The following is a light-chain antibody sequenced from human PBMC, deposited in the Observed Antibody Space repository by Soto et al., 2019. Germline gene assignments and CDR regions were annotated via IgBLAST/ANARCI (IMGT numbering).Light chain of an antibody. CDR3: HQYGSSPLT. V-gene: IGKV3-20*01. Sequence: EIVLTQSPGTLSLSPGERATLSCRASQSVSSSYLAWYQQKPGQAPRLLIYDASSRATGIPDRFSGSGSGTDVTLTISRLEPEDFAVYFCHQYGSSPLTFGGGTKVEIK. CDR2: DAS. J-gene: IGKJ4*01. CDR1: QSVSSSY.